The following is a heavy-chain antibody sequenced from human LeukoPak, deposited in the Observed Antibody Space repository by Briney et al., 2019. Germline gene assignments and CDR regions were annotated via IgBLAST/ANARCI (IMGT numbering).Heavy chain of an antibody. CDR2: IYTSGST. V-gene: IGHV4-4*07. J-gene: IGHJ4*02. CDR3: ARLVPVGIAAAGSERDSFDY. D-gene: IGHD6-13*01. Sequence: PSETLSLTCTVSGGSISSYYWSWIRQPAGKALEWIGRIYTSGSTNYNPSLKSRVTMSVDTSKNQFSLKLSSVTAADTAVYYCARLVPVGIAAAGSERDSFDYWGKGTLVTVSS. CDR1: GGSISSYY.